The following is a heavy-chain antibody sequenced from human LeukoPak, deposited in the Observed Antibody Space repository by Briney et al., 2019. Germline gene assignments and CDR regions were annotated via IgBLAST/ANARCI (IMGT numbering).Heavy chain of an antibody. CDR3: ARVDLTGYLLFDY. J-gene: IGHJ4*01. V-gene: IGHV1-2*02. Sequence: ASVKVSCKASGYTFTGYYMHWVRQAPGQGFEWMGWINPNSGDTNYAQKFQGRVTMTRDTSISTAYMELSRLRSDDTAVYYCARVDLTGYLLFDYWGQGTLLTVSS. CDR2: INPNSGDT. CDR1: GYTFTGYY. D-gene: IGHD3-9*01.